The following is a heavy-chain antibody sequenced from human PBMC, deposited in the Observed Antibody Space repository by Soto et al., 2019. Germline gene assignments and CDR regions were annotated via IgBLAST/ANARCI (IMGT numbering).Heavy chain of an antibody. V-gene: IGHV4-30-4*01. Sequence: QVQLQESGPGLVRPSQTLSLTCTVSGDSINSVDHYWSWIRQPPGNGLEWMGYIYHSGSTHYNPSLNSRLTISIDTSTNRFSLNLTSVTAADTAVYFCARLRWETENNWFDPWGQGALVTVSS. D-gene: IGHD1-26*01. J-gene: IGHJ5*02. CDR2: IYHSGST. CDR1: GDSINSVDHY. CDR3: ARLRWETENNWFDP.